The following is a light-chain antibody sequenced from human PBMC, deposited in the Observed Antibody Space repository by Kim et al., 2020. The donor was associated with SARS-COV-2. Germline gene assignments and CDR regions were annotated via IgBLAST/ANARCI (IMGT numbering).Light chain of an antibody. V-gene: IGKV3-15*01. CDR3: QQYNDWPLA. CDR2: GAS. Sequence: SVSPGERATHSCRANQSLNNNLAWYQQKPGQAPRLLMYGASSRATGIQARFTGSGSGTEFTLTISSLQSEDSAVYYCQQYNDWPLAFGGGTKLEI. CDR1: QSLNNN. J-gene: IGKJ4*01.